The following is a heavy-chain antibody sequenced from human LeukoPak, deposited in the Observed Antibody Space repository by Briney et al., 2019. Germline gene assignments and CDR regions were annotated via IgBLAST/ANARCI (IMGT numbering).Heavy chain of an antibody. CDR1: GDSVSSNSAA. V-gene: IGHV6-1*01. J-gene: IGHJ4*02. CDR2: TYYRSKWYN. Sequence: SQTLSLTCAISGDSVSSNSAAWNWIRQSPSRGLEWLGRTYYRSKWYNDYAVSVKSRITINPDTSKNQSSLQLNSVTPEDTAVYYCARVASGRDGYNRGDYYFDYWGQGTLVTVSS. CDR3: ARVASGRDGYNRGDYYFDY. D-gene: IGHD5-12*01.